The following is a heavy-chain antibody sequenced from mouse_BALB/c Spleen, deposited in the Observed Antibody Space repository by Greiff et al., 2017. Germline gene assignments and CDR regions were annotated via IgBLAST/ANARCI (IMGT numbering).Heavy chain of an antibody. J-gene: IGHJ4*01. CDR2: ISYSGST. D-gene: IGHD2-4*01. CDR1: GYSITSDYA. CDR3: ARHDYDGMDY. V-gene: IGHV3-2*02. Sequence: EVQLKESGPGLVKPSQSLSLTCTVTGYSITSDYAWNWIRQFPGNKLEWMGYISYSGSTSYNPSLKSRISITRDTSKNQFFLQLNSVTTEDTATYYCARHDYDGMDYWGQGTSVTVSS.